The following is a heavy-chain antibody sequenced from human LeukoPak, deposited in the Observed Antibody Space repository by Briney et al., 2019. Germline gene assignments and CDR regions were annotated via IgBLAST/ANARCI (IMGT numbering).Heavy chain of an antibody. Sequence: ASVKVSCKTSGYTFTGLYVHWVRQAPGQGLEWMGWINPNTGATSFAQKFQGRVTMTTDTSVSTAYMDLSRLRFDDTAVYYCAREGDYNGSGRGDSWGQGTLVTVSS. V-gene: IGHV1-2*02. CDR3: AREGDYNGSGRGDS. CDR1: GYTFTGLY. CDR2: INPNTGAT. D-gene: IGHD3-10*01. J-gene: IGHJ4*02.